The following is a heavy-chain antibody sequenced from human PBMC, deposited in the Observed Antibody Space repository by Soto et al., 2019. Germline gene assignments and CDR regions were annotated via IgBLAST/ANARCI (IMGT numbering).Heavy chain of an antibody. V-gene: IGHV1-18*01. J-gene: IGHJ3*02. CDR1: GYTFTNYG. CDR2: ISGYNGNT. D-gene: IGHD3-22*01. Sequence: ASVKVSCKASGYTFTNYGFSWVRQAPGQGLEWMGWISGYNGNTKYAEKFQGRVTMTTDTSTSTAHMELRSLRSDDTAVYYCARTYYYDSSGGFDIWGQGTMVTVSS. CDR3: ARTYYYDSSGGFDI.